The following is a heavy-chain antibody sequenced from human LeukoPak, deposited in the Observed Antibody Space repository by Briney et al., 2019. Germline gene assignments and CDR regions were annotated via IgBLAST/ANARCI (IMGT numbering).Heavy chain of an antibody. CDR3: ALKSNFDY. CDR1: GFTFSSYS. V-gene: IGHV3-48*02. Sequence: PGGSLRLSCAASGFTFSSYSMNWVRQAPGKGLEWVSYISSSSSTIYYADSVKGRFTISRDNAKNSLYLQMNSLGDEDTAVYYCALKSNFDYWGQGTLVTVSS. J-gene: IGHJ4*02. CDR2: ISSSSSTI.